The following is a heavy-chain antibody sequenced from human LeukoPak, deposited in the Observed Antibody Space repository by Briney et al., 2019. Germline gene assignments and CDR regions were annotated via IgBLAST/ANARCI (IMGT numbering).Heavy chain of an antibody. D-gene: IGHD4-17*01. J-gene: IGHJ4*02. V-gene: IGHV3-43D*03. CDR2: ISWDGGST. CDR3: AKMGGRAYGEVNGGYYFDY. CDR1: GFTFDDYA. Sequence: GGSLRLSCAASGFTFDDYAMHWVRQAPGKGLEWVSLISWDGGSTYYADSVKGRFTISRDNSKNSLYLQMNSLRAEDTALYYCAKMGGRAYGEVNGGYYFDYWGQGTLVTVSS.